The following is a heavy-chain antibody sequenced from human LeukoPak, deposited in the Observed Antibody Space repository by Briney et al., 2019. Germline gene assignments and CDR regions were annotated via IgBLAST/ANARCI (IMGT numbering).Heavy chain of an antibody. CDR1: GFTFSSYE. J-gene: IGHJ6*04. CDR3: AELGITMIGGV. CDR2: ISSSGSTI. Sequence: GSLRLSCAASGFTFSSYEMNWVRQAPGKGLEWVSYISSSGSTIYYADSVKGRSTISRDNAKNSLYLQMNSLRAEDTAVYYCAELGITMIGGVWGKGTTVTISS. V-gene: IGHV3-48*03. D-gene: IGHD3-10*02.